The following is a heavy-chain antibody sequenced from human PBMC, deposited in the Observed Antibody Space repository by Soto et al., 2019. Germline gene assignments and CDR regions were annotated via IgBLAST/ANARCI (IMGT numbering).Heavy chain of an antibody. CDR2: ISGSGTSA. Sequence: EVQLLEFGGGLVQPGGSLRLSCAASGFTFSIYAMTWVRQAPGKGLEWVSTISGSGTSAYYADSVKGRFTFSRDNSKNTLHLQMNSLRAEDTALYYCAKLGSNGWYDAFDIWGQGTVVTVSS. V-gene: IGHV3-23*01. CDR1: GFTFSIYA. CDR3: AKLGSNGWYDAFDI. D-gene: IGHD6-19*01. J-gene: IGHJ3*02.